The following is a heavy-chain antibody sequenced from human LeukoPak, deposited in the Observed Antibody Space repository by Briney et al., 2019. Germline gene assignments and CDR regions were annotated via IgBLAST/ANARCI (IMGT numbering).Heavy chain of an antibody. CDR2: TYYRSKWYN. CDR1: GDSVSSNSVA. D-gene: IGHD3-16*02. J-gene: IGHJ4*02. V-gene: IGHV6-1*01. Sequence: SQTLSLTCAISGDSVSSNSVAWNWIRQSPSRGLEWLGRTYYRSKWYNDYAVSVKSRITINPDTSKNQFSLQLNSVTPEDTAVYYCAREGYDYVWGGYRYSSGIDYWGQGTLVTVSS. CDR3: AREGYDYVWGGYRYSSGIDY.